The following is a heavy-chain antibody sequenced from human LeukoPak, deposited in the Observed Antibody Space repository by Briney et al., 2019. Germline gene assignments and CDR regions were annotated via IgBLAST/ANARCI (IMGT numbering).Heavy chain of an antibody. CDR3: ARVQGHPPNGLDV. D-gene: IGHD2-8*01. Sequence: GGSLRLSCAASGFTFSSYWMHWVRQAPGKGLVWVSRINSDGSSTSYADSVKGRFTISRDNAKNTLYLQMNSLRAEDTAVYYCARVQGHPPNGLDVWGQGTMVTVPS. J-gene: IGHJ3*01. CDR2: INSDGSST. V-gene: IGHV3-74*01. CDR1: GFTFSSYW.